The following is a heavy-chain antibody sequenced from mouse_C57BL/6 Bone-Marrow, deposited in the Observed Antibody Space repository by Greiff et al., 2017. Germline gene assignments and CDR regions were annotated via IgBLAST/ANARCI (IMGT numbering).Heavy chain of an antibody. CDR3: AKHGYSNYENWYFDV. CDR1: GFSLTSYG. Sequence: VMLVESGPGLVAPSQSLSITCTVSGFSLTSYGVDWVRQPPGKGLEWLGVIWGGGSTNYNSALMSRLSISKDDSKSQVFLKMNSLQTDDTARYDCAKHGYSNYENWYFDVWGTGTTVTVSS. D-gene: IGHD2-5*01. V-gene: IGHV2-9*01. J-gene: IGHJ1*03. CDR2: IWGGGST.